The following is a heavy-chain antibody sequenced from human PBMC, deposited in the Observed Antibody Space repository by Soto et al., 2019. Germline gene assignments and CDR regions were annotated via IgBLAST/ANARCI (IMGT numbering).Heavy chain of an antibody. D-gene: IGHD1-1*01. CDR2: IYYSGST. Sequence: SETLSLTCTVSGGSISSYYWSWIRQPPGKGLEWIGYIYYSGSTNYNPSLKSRVTISVDTSKNQFSLKLISVTAADTAVYYCARSTYIQLITKRGQGTLVTVSS. J-gene: IGHJ4*02. V-gene: IGHV4-59*01. CDR3: ARSTYIQLITK. CDR1: GGSISSYY.